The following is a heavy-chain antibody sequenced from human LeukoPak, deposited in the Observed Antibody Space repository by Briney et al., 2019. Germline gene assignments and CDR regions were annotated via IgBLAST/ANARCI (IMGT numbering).Heavy chain of an antibody. J-gene: IGHJ5*02. CDR3: AKGSSGYFLDL. CDR2: ISGGGDII. D-gene: IGHD3-22*01. V-gene: IGHV3-23*01. CDR1: GFTFNTHA. Sequence: GGSLRLSCADSGFTFNTHAMSWVRQAPGKGLEWVSTISGGGDIIYYADSVKGRFTISRDNSKNTLNLQMNSLRAEDTAIYYCAKGSSGYFLDLWGQGTLVTVSS.